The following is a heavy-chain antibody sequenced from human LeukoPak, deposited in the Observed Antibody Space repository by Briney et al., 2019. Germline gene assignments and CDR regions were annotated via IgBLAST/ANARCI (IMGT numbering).Heavy chain of an antibody. Sequence: ASVKVSCKTSGYTFTYYVISWVRQAPGQGLEWMGWINAYNGNTNDAQKFQGRVTMTTDTSASTAYMELRSLRSDDTAVYYCARGEKPYDYWGQGTLVSVSS. D-gene: IGHD1-26*01. V-gene: IGHV1-18*01. CDR3: ARGEKPYDY. J-gene: IGHJ4*02. CDR1: GYTFTYYV. CDR2: INAYNGNT.